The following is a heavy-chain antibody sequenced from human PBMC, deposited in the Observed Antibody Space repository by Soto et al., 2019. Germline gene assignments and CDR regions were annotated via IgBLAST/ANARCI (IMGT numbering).Heavy chain of an antibody. CDR3: VQSRCGGDCLQSYSAHSYYGLDV. CDR1: GFSFSSIGEG. Sequence: QITLKESGPKLVKPTQTLTLTCTFPGFSFSSIGEGVGWIRQPPGKALEWLALIYWDDDKRYSPSPKSRLTIAKDTSKNQVVLTMTNMDPVDTATYYCVQSRCGGDCLQSYSAHSYYGLDVWGQGTTVTVSS. V-gene: IGHV2-5*02. CDR2: IYWDDDK. J-gene: IGHJ6*02. D-gene: IGHD2-21*02.